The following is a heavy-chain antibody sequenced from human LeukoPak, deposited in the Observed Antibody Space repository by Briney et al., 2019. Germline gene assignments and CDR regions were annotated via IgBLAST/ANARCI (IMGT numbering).Heavy chain of an antibody. V-gene: IGHV1-2*02. J-gene: IGHJ4*02. CDR1: GYTFTGYY. CDR3: ARDWHYGDPFDY. Sequence: ASVKVSCKASGYTFTGYYMHWVRQAPGQGLEWMGWINPNSGGTNYAQKLQGRVTMTTDTSTSTAYMELRSLRSDDTAVYYCARDWHYGDPFDYWGQGTLVTVSS. D-gene: IGHD4-17*01. CDR2: INPNSGGT.